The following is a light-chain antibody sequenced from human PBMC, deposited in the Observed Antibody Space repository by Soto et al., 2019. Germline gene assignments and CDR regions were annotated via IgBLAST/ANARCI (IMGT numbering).Light chain of an antibody. V-gene: IGLV2-8*01. Sequence: QSVLTQPPSASGSPGQSVTISCTGTSSDVGAYNFVSWYQQHPGKAPKLIIYAVSQRPSGVPGRFSGSKSGNTASLTVSGLQAEDEADYYCSSYAASSWVFGGGTKLTVL. CDR1: SSDVGAYNF. J-gene: IGLJ3*02. CDR2: AVS. CDR3: SSYAASSWV.